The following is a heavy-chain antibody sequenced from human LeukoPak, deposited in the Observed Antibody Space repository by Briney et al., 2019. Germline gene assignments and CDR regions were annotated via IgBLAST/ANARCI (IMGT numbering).Heavy chain of an antibody. V-gene: IGHV4-59*01. J-gene: IGHJ4*02. CDR1: GGSISSYY. Sequence: SETLSLTCTVSGGSISSYYWSWIRQPPGKGLEWIGYVYYSGSTNYNPSLKSRVTISVDTSKNQFSLKLSSVTAADTAVYYCARDLPGRIGHWGQGTLVTVSS. CDR2: VYYSGST. D-gene: IGHD2-15*01. CDR3: ARDLPGRIGH.